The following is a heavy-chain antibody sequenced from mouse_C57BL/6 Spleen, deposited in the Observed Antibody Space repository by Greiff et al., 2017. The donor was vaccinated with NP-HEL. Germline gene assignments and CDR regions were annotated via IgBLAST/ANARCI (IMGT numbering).Heavy chain of an antibody. CDR2: ISGGGGNT. Sequence: EVKLVESGGGLVKPGGSLKLSCAASGFTFSSYTMSWVRQTPEKRLEWVATISGGGGNTYYPDSVKGRFTISRDNAKNTLYLQMSSLRSEDTALYYCARQSGYPSMDYWGQGTSVTVSS. CDR1: GFTFSSYT. J-gene: IGHJ4*01. D-gene: IGHD2-2*01. CDR3: ARQSGYPSMDY. V-gene: IGHV5-9*01.